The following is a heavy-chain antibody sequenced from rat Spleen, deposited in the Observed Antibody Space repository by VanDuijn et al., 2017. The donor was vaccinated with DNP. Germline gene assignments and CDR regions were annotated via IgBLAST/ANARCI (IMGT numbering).Heavy chain of an antibody. CDR1: GFTFSDYY. CDR2: ISTGGDDT. D-gene: IGHD1-9*01. CDR3: TKRGATGLTSYYFDY. Sequence: EVQLVESGGGLVQPGRSLKLSCAASGFTFSDYYMAWVRQAPTEGLEWVASISTGGDDTDYRDSVKGRFTISRDNAKNTQYLQMDSLRSEDTATYYCTKRGATGLTSYYFDYWGQGVMVTVSS. V-gene: IGHV5S13*01. J-gene: IGHJ2*01.